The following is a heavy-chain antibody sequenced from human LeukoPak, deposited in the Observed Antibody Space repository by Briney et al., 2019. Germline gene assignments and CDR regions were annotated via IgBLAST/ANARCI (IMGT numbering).Heavy chain of an antibody. Sequence: PGGSLRLSCAASGFTFSTYWMAWVRQAPGKGLEWVANIKGDESARHQADSVKGRFTISRDNAQNSVYLQMSSLRGEDTAVYYCARDVGGSLDYWGKGTLVTASS. D-gene: IGHD1-26*01. V-gene: IGHV3-7*01. CDR1: GFTFSTYW. CDR3: ARDVGGSLDY. J-gene: IGHJ4*02. CDR2: IKGDESAR.